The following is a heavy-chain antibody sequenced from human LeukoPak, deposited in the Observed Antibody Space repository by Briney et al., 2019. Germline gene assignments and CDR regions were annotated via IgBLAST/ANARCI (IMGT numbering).Heavy chain of an antibody. CDR3: ARGARWGTTNYYFDY. J-gene: IGHJ4*02. V-gene: IGHV3-21*01. CDR1: GFTFSSYS. CDR2: ISSSSSYI. Sequence: GGSLRLSCAASGFTFSSYSMNWVRQAPGKGLEWVSSISSSSSYIYYADSVKGRFTISRDNAKNSLYLQMNSLRAEDTAVYYCARGARWGTTNYYFDYWGQGTLVTVSS. D-gene: IGHD1-1*01.